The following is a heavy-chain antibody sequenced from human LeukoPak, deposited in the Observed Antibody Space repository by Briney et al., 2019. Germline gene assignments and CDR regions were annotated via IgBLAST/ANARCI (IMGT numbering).Heavy chain of an antibody. CDR2: IYHSGST. Sequence: NPSETLSLTCTVSGGSISSGSYYWSWIRQPAGKGLEWIGEIYHSGSTNYNPSLKSRVPISVDTSKNHFSLKLSSVTAADTAVYYCARRPNLLTGIDYWGQGTLVTVSS. CDR1: GGSISSGSYY. J-gene: IGHJ4*02. V-gene: IGHV4-61*10. D-gene: IGHD1-20*01. CDR3: ARRPNLLTGIDY.